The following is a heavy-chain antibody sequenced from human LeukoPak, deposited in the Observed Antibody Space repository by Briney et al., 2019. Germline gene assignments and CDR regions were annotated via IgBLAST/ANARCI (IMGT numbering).Heavy chain of an antibody. CDR3: ARVGYCSGGSCYGTEYFQH. Sequence: GGSLRLSCAASGFTFSSYWMSWVRQAPGKGLERVANIKQDGSEKYYVDSVKGRFTISRDNAKNSLYLQMNSLRAEDTAVYYRARVGYCSGGSCYGTEYFQHWGQGTLVTVSS. V-gene: IGHV3-7*01. D-gene: IGHD2-15*01. CDR2: IKQDGSEK. CDR1: GFTFSSYW. J-gene: IGHJ1*01.